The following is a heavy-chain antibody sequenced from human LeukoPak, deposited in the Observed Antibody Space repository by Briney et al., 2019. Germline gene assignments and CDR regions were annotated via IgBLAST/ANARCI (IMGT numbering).Heavy chain of an antibody. J-gene: IGHJ4*02. D-gene: IGHD5-12*01. Sequence: GGSLRLSCAASGFTFSSYAMSWVRQAPGKGLEWVSAISGSGGSTYYADSVKGRFTISRDNSKNTLYLQMNSLGAEATAVYSCAKGRVREWLRTKDWYFDYWGQRTLVTVSS. CDR3: AKGRVREWLRTKDWYFDY. CDR1: GFTFSSYA. V-gene: IGHV3-23*01. CDR2: ISGSGGST.